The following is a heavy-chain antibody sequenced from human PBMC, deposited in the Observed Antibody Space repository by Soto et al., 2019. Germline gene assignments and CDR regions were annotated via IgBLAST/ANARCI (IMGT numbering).Heavy chain of an antibody. Sequence: QVQLVESGGGLDKPGGSLRLSCAASGFIFSDYYMSWVRQAPGKGLEWVASISTIGTTTYYAGSVKGRFTISRDNARNSMFLQMNSLRAEDTAVYYCAKDIVGATNVVYWGQGTLVTVSS. CDR2: ISTIGTTT. J-gene: IGHJ4*02. V-gene: IGHV3-11*01. CDR3: AKDIVGATNVVY. D-gene: IGHD1-26*01. CDR1: GFIFSDYY.